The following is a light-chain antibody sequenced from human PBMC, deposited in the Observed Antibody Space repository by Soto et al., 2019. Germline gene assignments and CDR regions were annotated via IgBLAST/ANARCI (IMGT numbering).Light chain of an antibody. J-gene: IGLJ1*01. CDR3: GSYTTSGTLV. CDR2: DVS. Sequence: QSALTQPASVSGSLGQSLTISCTGSGSDVGCYYYVSLYKHNPYKAPRLMIYDVSYRPSGVSNRFSGSKSGNTASLTISGLLAEDEADYYCGSYTTSGTLVFGTGTKLTVL. V-gene: IGLV2-14*03. CDR1: GSDVGCYYY.